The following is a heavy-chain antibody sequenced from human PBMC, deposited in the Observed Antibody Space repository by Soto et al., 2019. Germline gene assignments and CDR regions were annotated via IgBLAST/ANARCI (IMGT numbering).Heavy chain of an antibody. CDR2: INAGNGDT. V-gene: IGHV1-3*01. CDR1: GINYNTYA. Sequence: QVQLVQSGAEMKKPGASVKLSYKTSGINYNTYAIHWVRQAPGQGLEWMGWINAGNGDTRYSQNFQGRVTLTRDTSASTVYMDLDSLKSEDTGVYYCARAISGYVTWGQGTLVTVSS. J-gene: IGHJ4*02. CDR3: ARAISGYVT. D-gene: IGHD5-12*01.